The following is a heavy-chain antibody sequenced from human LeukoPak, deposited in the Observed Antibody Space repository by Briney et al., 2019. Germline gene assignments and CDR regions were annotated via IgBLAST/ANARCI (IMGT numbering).Heavy chain of an antibody. V-gene: IGHV1-69*13. D-gene: IGHD3-3*01. CDR2: IIPIFGTA. Sequence: ASVKVPCKASGGTFSSYAISWVRQAPGQGLEWMGGIIPIFGTANYAQKFQGRVTITADESTSTAYMELSSLRSEDTAVYYCARPNYDFWSGYPGLMDVWGKGTTVTVSS. CDR3: ARPNYDFWSGYPGLMDV. CDR1: GGTFSSYA. J-gene: IGHJ6*03.